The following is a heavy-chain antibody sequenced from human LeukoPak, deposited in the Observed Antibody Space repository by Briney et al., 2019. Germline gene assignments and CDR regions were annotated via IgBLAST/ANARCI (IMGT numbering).Heavy chain of an antibody. J-gene: IGHJ3*02. CDR3: ARGIAPDLRNAFDI. CDR1: GYNFISYW. V-gene: IGHV5-51*01. CDR2: IYPGDSDT. D-gene: IGHD6-13*01. Sequence: GESLNISCKGSGYNFISYWIGWVRQMPGKGLEWMGIIYPGDSDTRYSPSFQGQVTISADKSSTAYLQWSSLEVSDTAMYYCARGIAPDLRNAFDIWGQGTMVTVSS.